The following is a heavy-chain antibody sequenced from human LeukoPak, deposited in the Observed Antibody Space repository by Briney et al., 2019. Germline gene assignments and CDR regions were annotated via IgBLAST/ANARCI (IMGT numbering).Heavy chain of an antibody. D-gene: IGHD5-24*01. Sequence: ASVKVSCKTSGYTFTFYYIHWVRQAPGQGLEWMGLINPGGDNTDYAQNFQGRVTMTRDTSTSTVYMGLSSLRSEDTAVYYCARIRDGYNDAYDIWGQGTMVTVSS. CDR1: GYTFTFYY. CDR3: ARIRDGYNDAYDI. J-gene: IGHJ3*02. V-gene: IGHV1-46*01. CDR2: INPGGDNT.